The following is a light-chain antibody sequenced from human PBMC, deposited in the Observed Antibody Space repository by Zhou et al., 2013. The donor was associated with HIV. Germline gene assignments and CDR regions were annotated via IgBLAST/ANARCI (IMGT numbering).Light chain of an antibody. CDR1: QSINTF. J-gene: IGKJ4*01. V-gene: IGKV1-39*01. Sequence: DIQMTQSPSSLSASAGDRVTITCRASQSINTFLSWYQQKPGKAPKLLIFAASSLQSGVPLRFSGGGSGTDFTLTISSLQAEDFATYYCLQSYKTPLTFGGGTRVDVK. CDR3: LQSYKTPLT. CDR2: AAS.